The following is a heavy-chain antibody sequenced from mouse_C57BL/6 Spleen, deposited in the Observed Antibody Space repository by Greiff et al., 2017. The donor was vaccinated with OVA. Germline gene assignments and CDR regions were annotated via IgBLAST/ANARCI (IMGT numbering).Heavy chain of an antibody. CDR1: GYTFTDYE. D-gene: IGHD2-3*01. J-gene: IGHJ4*01. CDR2: IDPETGGT. CDR3: TRKGYYSYYYAMDY. Sequence: VQLQQSGAELVRPGASVTLSCKASGYTFTDYEMHWVKQTPVHGLEWIGAIDPETGGTAYNQKFKGKAILTADKSSSTAYMELRSLTSEDSAVYYCTRKGYYSYYYAMDYWGQGTSVTVSS. V-gene: IGHV1-15*01.